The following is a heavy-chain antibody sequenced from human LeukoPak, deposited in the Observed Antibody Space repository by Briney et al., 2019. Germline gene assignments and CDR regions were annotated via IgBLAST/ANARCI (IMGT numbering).Heavy chain of an antibody. CDR1: GYSISSGYY. Sequence: PSETLSLTCTVSGYSISSGYYWGGSRPPPGKGVEWIGSIYHSGSTYYNPSLKSRVTISVDTSKTQFSLKLSSVTAADTAVYYCARGLRGDHDPWGQGTLVTVSS. J-gene: IGHJ5*02. CDR3: ARGLRGDHDP. V-gene: IGHV4-38-2*02. CDR2: IYHSGST. D-gene: IGHD3-3*01.